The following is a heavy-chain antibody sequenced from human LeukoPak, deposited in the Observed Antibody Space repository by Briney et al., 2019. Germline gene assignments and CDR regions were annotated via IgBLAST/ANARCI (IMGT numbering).Heavy chain of an antibody. Sequence: PGGSLRLSCVASGFTFSYNGMHWVRQAPGKGLEWVAFIRYDGSNKYYADSVKDRFTISRDNSKNTLYLQMNSLRDEDTAVYYCARDLTSSSYWGQGTLVTVSS. J-gene: IGHJ4*02. V-gene: IGHV3-30*02. D-gene: IGHD6-6*01. CDR2: IRYDGSNK. CDR3: ARDLTSSSY. CDR1: GFTFSYNG.